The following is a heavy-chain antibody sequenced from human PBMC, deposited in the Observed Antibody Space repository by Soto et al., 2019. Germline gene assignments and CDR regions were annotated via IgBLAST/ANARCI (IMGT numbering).Heavy chain of an antibody. Sequence: QVQLVQSGAEVKKPGSSVTVSCKASGGTFSSHSISWLRQAPGQGLEWMGGIIPAFGTVKYAQKFQGRLTSTADKSTATAYMELTSLTSEDTAVYFWARVSRGWDILGHFDIWCQGTLVTVSS. CDR1: GGTFSSHS. D-gene: IGHD5-12*01. V-gene: IGHV1-69*06. J-gene: IGHJ4*02. CDR2: IIPAFGTV. CDR3: ARVSRGWDILGHFDI.